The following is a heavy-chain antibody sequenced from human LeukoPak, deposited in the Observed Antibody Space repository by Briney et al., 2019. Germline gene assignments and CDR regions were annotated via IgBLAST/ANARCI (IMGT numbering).Heavy chain of an antibody. J-gene: IGHJ5*01. Sequence: PGGSLRLSCAASGFTFSSYEMNWVRQAPGKGLEWVSFISSSGGTIYYADSVKGRFTTSRDNADNSLYLQMNSLRGEDTAVYYCARDRGYCRSTSCYSYWFDSWGQGTLVTVSS. CDR1: GFTFSSYE. CDR2: ISSSGGTI. V-gene: IGHV3-48*03. D-gene: IGHD2-2*03. CDR3: ARDRGYCRSTSCYSYWFDS.